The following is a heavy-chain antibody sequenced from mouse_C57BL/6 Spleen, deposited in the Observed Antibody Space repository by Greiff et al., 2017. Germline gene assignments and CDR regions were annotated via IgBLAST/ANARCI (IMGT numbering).Heavy chain of an antibody. CDR2: IWSGGST. D-gene: IGHD2-4*01. CDR3: ARSDDYDGDYAMDY. Sequence: VNLVESGPGLVQPSQSLSITCTVSGFSLTSYGVHWVRQSPGKGLEWLGVIWSGGSTDYNAAFISRLSISKDNSKSQVFFKMNSLQADDTAIYYCARSDDYDGDYAMDYWGQGTSVTVSS. CDR1: GFSLTSYG. J-gene: IGHJ4*01. V-gene: IGHV2-2*01.